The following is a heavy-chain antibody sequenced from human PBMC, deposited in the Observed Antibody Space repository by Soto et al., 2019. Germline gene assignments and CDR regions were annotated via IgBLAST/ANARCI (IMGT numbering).Heavy chain of an antibody. CDR2: ISAYNGNT. V-gene: IGHV1-18*01. CDR3: AREQQAYYYDSSGYFYSYNWFDP. J-gene: IGHJ5*02. D-gene: IGHD3-22*01. CDR1: GYTFTSYG. Sequence: EASVKVSCKASGYTFTSYGISWVRQAPGQGLEWMGWISAYNGNTNYAQKLQGRVTMTTDTSTSTAYMELRSLRSDDTAVYYCAREQQAYYYDSSGYFYSYNWFDPWGQGTLVTVSS.